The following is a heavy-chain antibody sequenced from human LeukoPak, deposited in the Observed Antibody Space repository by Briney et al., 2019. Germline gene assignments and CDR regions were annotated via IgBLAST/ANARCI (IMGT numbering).Heavy chain of an antibody. J-gene: IGHJ4*02. CDR3: ASSPDTRYSGYDYGLNYLDY. D-gene: IGHD5-12*01. V-gene: IGHV1-69*04. Sequence: SVKVSCKASGGTFSSYAISWVRQAPGQGLEWMGRIIPILGIANYAQKFQGRVTITADKSTSTAYMELSSLRSEDTAVYYCASSPDTRYSGYDYGLNYLDYWGQGTLVTVSS. CDR2: IIPILGIA. CDR1: GGTFSSYA.